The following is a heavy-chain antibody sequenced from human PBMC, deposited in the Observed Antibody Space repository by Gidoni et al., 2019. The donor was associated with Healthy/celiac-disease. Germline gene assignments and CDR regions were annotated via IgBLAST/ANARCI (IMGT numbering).Heavy chain of an antibody. Sequence: QVQLVESGGGVVQPGRSLRLSCAASGFTFSSYGMHWVRQAPGKGLEWVAVISYDGSNKYYADSVKGRFTISRDNSKNTLYLQMNSLRAEDTAVYYCAKGRASNTRSYFDYWGQGTLVTVSS. V-gene: IGHV3-30*18. D-gene: IGHD3-16*01. CDR2: ISYDGSNK. J-gene: IGHJ4*02. CDR1: GFTFSSYG. CDR3: AKGRASNTRSYFDY.